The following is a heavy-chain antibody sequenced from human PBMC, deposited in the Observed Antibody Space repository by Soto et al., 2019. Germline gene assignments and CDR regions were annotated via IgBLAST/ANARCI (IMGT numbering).Heavy chain of an antibody. J-gene: IGHJ5*02. CDR3: AHRYRKRFDP. V-gene: IGHV2-5*02. D-gene: IGHD3-16*02. Sequence: QITLKESGPALVKPTQTLTLTCTLSGLSLRTDGVRVGWIRQTPGKALEWLAIIYWDDDKLYNPSLNNRLTITKDTSKDQVVLTMTNMDRVDTGTYYCAHRYRKRFDPWGQGSHVTVSS. CDR2: IYWDDDK. CDR1: GLSLRTDGVR.